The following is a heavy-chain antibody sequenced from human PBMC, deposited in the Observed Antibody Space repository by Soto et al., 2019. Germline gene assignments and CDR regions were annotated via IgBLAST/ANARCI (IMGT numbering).Heavy chain of an antibody. D-gene: IGHD5-12*01. CDR3: AKSKVEYSRDISYYMDV. CDR2: ISGSGGST. J-gene: IGHJ6*03. CDR1: GFTFSIDA. Sequence: EVQLLESGGGLIQPGGSLRLSCAASGFTFSIDAMSWVRQGPGKGLEWVSTISGSGGSTYYADSVKGRFTISRDNSKNTLFLQVDSLRAEDTATYYCAKSKVEYSRDISYYMDVWGKGTTVTVSS. V-gene: IGHV3-23*01.